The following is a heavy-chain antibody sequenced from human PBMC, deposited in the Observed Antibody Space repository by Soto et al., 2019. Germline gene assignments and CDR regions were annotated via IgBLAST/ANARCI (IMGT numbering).Heavy chain of an antibody. CDR1: GGSISSGGYS. V-gene: IGHV4-30-2*01. J-gene: IGHJ5*02. CDR2: IYHSGST. D-gene: IGHD4-17*01. Sequence: QLQLQESGSGLVKPSQTLSLTCAVSGGSISSGGYSWSWIRQPPGKGLEWIGYIYHSGSTYYNPSLKSRVTISVDRSKNQFSLKLSSVIAADTAVYYCARSYGGKETDWFDPWGQGTLVTVSS. CDR3: ARSYGGKETDWFDP.